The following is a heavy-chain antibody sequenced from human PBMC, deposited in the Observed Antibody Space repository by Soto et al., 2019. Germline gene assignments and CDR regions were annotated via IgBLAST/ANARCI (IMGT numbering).Heavy chain of an antibody. V-gene: IGHV3-74*01. J-gene: IGHJ4*02. CDR2: INSDGSST. CDR1: GSTFSSHW. Sequence: GGSLRLSCAASGSTFSSHWMNWVRQAPGKGLVWVSRINSDGSSTSYADSVKGRFTISRDSAKNTLYLQMNSRRAEDTAVYYCTRDLIRYFDSWGQGTLVTVSS. CDR3: TRDLIRYFDS. D-gene: IGHD3-9*01.